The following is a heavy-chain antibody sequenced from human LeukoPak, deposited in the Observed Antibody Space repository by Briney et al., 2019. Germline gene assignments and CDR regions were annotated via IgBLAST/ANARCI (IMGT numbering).Heavy chain of an antibody. D-gene: IGHD2-8*01. Sequence: GGSLRLSCAAPGFTFSRYWMAWVRQAPGEGLEWVANIKQDGSEAVYVDSVRGRFTISRDNAKNSLYLQMNSLRVEDTAMYYCSNGIYDKSYWGQGTLVTVSS. J-gene: IGHJ4*02. V-gene: IGHV3-7*01. CDR1: GFTFSRYW. CDR3: SNGIYDKSY. CDR2: IKQDGSEA.